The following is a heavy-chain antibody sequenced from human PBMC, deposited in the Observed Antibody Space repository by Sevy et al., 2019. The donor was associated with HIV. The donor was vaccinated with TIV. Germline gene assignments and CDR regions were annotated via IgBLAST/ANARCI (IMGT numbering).Heavy chain of an antibody. Sequence: ASVKVSCKTSGYSFTAYYMHWVRQAPGLGLEWMGWINPNSDDTNYAQNFQGRVTMTSDASTSTAYLELSRLRYDDTAMYYCAKDPQLFDSSGYLGYWGQGTLVTVSS. CDR3: AKDPQLFDSSGYLGY. D-gene: IGHD3-22*01. J-gene: IGHJ4*02. V-gene: IGHV1-2*02. CDR1: GYSFTAYY. CDR2: INPNSDDT.